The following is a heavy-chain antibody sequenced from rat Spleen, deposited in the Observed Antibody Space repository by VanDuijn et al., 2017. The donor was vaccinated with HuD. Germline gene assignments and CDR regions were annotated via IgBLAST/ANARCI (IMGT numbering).Heavy chain of an antibody. CDR3: ARGLPGYNFDY. CDR1: GFTFSDYY. D-gene: IGHD1-4*01. V-gene: IGHV5-29*01. Sequence: EVQLVESDGGLVQPGRSLKLSCAASGFTFSDYYMAWVRQAPTKGLEWVATISYDGSSTYYRDSVKGRFTISRDNAKSTLYLQMDSLRSEDTATYYCARGLPGYNFDYWGQGVMVTVSS. J-gene: IGHJ2*01. CDR2: ISYDGSST.